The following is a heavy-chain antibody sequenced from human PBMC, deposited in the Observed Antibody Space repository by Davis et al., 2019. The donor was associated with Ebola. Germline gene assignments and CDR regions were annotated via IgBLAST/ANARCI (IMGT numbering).Heavy chain of an antibody. CDR3: ARAPWEQHLFIWYYGIDV. J-gene: IGHJ6*02. V-gene: IGHV4-59*01. CDR1: GGSISSYY. Sequence: MPSETLSLTCTVSGGSISSYYWSWIRQPPGKGLEWIGYIYYSGSTNYNPSLKSRVTISVDTSKNQFSLKLSSVTAADTAVYYCARAPWEQHLFIWYYGIDVWGQGTTVTVSS. D-gene: IGHD1-26*01. CDR2: IYYSGST.